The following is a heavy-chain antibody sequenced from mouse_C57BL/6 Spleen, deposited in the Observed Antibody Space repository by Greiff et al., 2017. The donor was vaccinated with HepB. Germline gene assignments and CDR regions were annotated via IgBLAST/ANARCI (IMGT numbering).Heavy chain of an antibody. CDR2: IYPGGGYT. CDR3: ARYDTTAVARGAMDY. J-gene: IGHJ4*01. V-gene: IGHV1-63*01. Sequence: QVQLQQSGAELVRPGTSVKMSCKASGYTFTNYWIGWAKQRPGHGLEWIGDIYPGGGYTNYNEKFKGKATLTADKSSSTAYMQFSSLTSEDSAIYYCARYDTTAVARGAMDYWGQGTSVTVSS. CDR1: GYTFTNYW. D-gene: IGHD1-1*01.